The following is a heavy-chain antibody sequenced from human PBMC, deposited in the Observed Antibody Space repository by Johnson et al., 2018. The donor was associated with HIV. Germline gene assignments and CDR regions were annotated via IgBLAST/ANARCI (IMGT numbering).Heavy chain of an antibody. CDR1: GFTFSSYW. V-gene: IGHV3-74*01. D-gene: IGHD3-10*01. J-gene: IGHJ3*02. CDR3: AKDYEWFGEFVDAFDI. Sequence: VQLVESGGGLVQPGGSLRLSCAASGFTFSSYWMHWVRQAPGKGLVWVSRINSDGSSTSYADSVKGRFTISRDNAKNTLYLQMNSLRAEDTAVYYCAKDYEWFGEFVDAFDIWGQGTMVTVSS. CDR2: INSDGSST.